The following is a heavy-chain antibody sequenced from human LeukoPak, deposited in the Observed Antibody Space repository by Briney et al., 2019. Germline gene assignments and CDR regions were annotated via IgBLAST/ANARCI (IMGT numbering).Heavy chain of an antibody. CDR2: ISAYNDNT. CDR1: GYTFTNYG. J-gene: IGHJ4*02. Sequence: ASVKVSCKASGYTFTNYGISWVRQAPGQGLGWMGWISAYNDNTSYLQKFQGRVTMTTDTSTSTAYMELRSLRSDDTAIYYCARDPGGGYDIFDYWGQGTLVTVSS. V-gene: IGHV1-18*01. CDR3: ARDPGGGYDIFDY. D-gene: IGHD5-12*01.